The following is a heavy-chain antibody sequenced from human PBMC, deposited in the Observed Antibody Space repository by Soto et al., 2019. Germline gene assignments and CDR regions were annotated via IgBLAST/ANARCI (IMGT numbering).Heavy chain of an antibody. Sequence: QITLKESGPTLVKPTQTLTLTCTFSGFSLSASGAAVGWIRQPPGKALEWLGHIYCNEDKRYSPSLKSRLTITKDNSKNQVGLTVTNMDPVDTATYYCVHRLNTPGLAFDPWGQGTLVTVSS. CDR3: VHRLNTPGLAFDP. J-gene: IGHJ5*02. D-gene: IGHD2-15*01. CDR1: GFSLSASGAA. V-gene: IGHV2-5*01. CDR2: IYCNEDK.